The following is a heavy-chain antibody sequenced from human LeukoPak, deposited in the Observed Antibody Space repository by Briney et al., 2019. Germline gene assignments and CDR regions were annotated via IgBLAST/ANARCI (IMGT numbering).Heavy chain of an antibody. D-gene: IGHD6-19*01. Sequence: GGSLRLSCAASEFIFSGYWMNWVRQAPGKGLEWVANIKQDGSEKQYVDSVRGRFTISRDNAKNSLYLQMNSLRVEDTAVYYCARDESSGWFLGAFDIWGQGTMVTVSS. J-gene: IGHJ3*02. CDR1: EFIFSGYW. CDR2: IKQDGSEK. CDR3: ARDESSGWFLGAFDI. V-gene: IGHV3-7*03.